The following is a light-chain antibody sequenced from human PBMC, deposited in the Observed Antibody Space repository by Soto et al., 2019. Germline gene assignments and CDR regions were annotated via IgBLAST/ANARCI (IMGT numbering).Light chain of an antibody. V-gene: IGKV3-15*01. CDR2: GAS. J-gene: IGKJ4*01. CDR3: QQYSNWPLP. CDR1: QSVSSSY. Sequence: IVLTQSPATLSFSQGERATLSCRASQSVSSSYLAWYQQKPGQAPRLLIFGASTRAAGIPDRFSGSGSGTEFTLTISSLQSEDFAVYYCQQYSNWPLPFGGGTKVDIK.